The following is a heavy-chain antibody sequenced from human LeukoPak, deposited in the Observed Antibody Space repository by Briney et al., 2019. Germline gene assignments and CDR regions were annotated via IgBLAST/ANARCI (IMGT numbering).Heavy chain of an antibody. J-gene: IGHJ4*02. V-gene: IGHV3-33*01. Sequence: GGSLRLSFAASGFTFSSCGMHWVRHAPGKGLEWVAVIWYDGSNEYYADSVKGRFTISRDNSKNTLYLQMNSLRAEDTAVYYCARERQWMDYWGQGTLVTVSS. CDR3: ARERQWMDY. CDR2: IWYDGSNE. D-gene: IGHD6-19*01. CDR1: GFTFSSCG.